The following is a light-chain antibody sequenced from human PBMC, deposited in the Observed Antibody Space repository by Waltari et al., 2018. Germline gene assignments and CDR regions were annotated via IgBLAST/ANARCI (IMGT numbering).Light chain of an antibody. Sequence: QSALTPPASVSGSPGQSITISCTGTSSDVGSSNLFSWYQQHPGKAPKPMIYEGSKRPSGVSNRFSGSKSGNTASLTISGLQAEDEADYYCCSYAGSSTFEFGGGTKLTVL. CDR1: SSDVGSSNL. CDR3: CSYAGSSTFE. V-gene: IGLV2-23*03. J-gene: IGLJ2*01. CDR2: EGS.